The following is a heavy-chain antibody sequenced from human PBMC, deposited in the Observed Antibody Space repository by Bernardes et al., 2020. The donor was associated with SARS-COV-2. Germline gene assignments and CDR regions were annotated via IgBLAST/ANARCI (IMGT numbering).Heavy chain of an antibody. CDR3: AHVKLVRKGTDAFDV. CDR2: VYWDDDK. V-gene: IGHV2-5*02. J-gene: IGHJ3*01. Sequence: SGPTLVKPTQTLTLTCTFSGFSFSTGGLGVGWIRQPPGKALQWLALVYWDDDKIYSPSLKSRLTITKDNSKNQVVLTITNMDPVDTATYYCAHVKLVRKGTDAFDVWGQGKMVTVSS. D-gene: IGHD3-3*02. CDR1: GFSFSTGGLG.